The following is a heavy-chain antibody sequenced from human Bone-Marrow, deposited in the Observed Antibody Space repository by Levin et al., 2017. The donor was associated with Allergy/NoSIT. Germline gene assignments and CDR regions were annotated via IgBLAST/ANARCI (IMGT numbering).Heavy chain of an antibody. CDR2: ITSSGDST. CDR3: ARDPARGYYDSSGYSGDH. Sequence: GGSLRLSCVASGFTFRHYTMNWVRQAPGKGLEWVSCITSSGDSTYYADSVKGRFTISRDNAKNSLYLQLNRLRDEDTAMYYCARDPARGYYDSSGYSGDHWGQGTLVTVSS. V-gene: IGHV3-48*02. J-gene: IGHJ4*02. CDR1: GFTFRHYT. D-gene: IGHD3-22*01.